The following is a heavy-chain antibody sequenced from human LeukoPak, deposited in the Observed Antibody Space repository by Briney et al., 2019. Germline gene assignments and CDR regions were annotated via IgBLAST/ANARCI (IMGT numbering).Heavy chain of an antibody. CDR1: GGSISSYY. J-gene: IGHJ4*02. D-gene: IGHD5-12*01. Sequence: SETLSLTCTVSGGSISSYYWSWIRQPPGKGLEWIGYIYYSGSTNYNPSLKSRVTISVDTSKNQFSLKLSSVTAADTAVYYCARAVSGYEIDYWGQGTLVTVSS. CDR2: IYYSGST. V-gene: IGHV4-59*01. CDR3: ARAVSGYEIDY.